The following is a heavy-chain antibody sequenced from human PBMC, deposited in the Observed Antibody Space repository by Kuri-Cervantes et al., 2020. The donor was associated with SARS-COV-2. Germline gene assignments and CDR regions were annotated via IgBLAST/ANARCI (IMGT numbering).Heavy chain of an antibody. CDR3: AKSPFWFAGVSP. CDR1: GFTFSSYA. Sequence: GESLKISCAASGFTFSSYAMSWVRQAPGKGLEWVSAISGSGGSTYYAYSVKGRFTTSRDNSKNTLYLQMNSLRAEDTAVYYCAKSPFWFAGVSPWGQGTLVTVSS. V-gene: IGHV3-23*01. J-gene: IGHJ5*02. D-gene: IGHD3-3*01. CDR2: ISGSGGST.